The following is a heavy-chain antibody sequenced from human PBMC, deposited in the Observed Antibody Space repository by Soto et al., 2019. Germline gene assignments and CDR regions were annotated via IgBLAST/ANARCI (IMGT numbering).Heavy chain of an antibody. CDR3: APMGGDPQDWYFDL. V-gene: IGHV3-23*01. D-gene: IGHD3-16*01. J-gene: IGHJ2*01. CDR1: GFTFSSYA. Sequence: EVQLLESGGGLVQPGGSLRLSCAASGFTFSSYAMSWVRQAPGKGLEWVSAISGSGGSTYYAESVKGRFTISRDNSKNTLYLQMNSLRAEDTAVYYCAPMGGDPQDWYFDLWGRGTLVTVSS. CDR2: ISGSGGST.